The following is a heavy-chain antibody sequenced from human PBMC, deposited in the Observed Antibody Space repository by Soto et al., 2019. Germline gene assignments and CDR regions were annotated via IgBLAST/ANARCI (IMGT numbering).Heavy chain of an antibody. Sequence: SVKVSCKASGGTFSSYAISWLRQSPGQGLEWMGGIIPIFGTANYAQKFQGRVTITADESTSTAYMELSSLRSEDTAVYYCARAPGAAYGSAFDYWGQGTLVTVSS. CDR1: GGTFSSYA. V-gene: IGHV1-69*13. J-gene: IGHJ4*02. D-gene: IGHD3-10*01. CDR3: ARAPGAAYGSAFDY. CDR2: IIPIFGTA.